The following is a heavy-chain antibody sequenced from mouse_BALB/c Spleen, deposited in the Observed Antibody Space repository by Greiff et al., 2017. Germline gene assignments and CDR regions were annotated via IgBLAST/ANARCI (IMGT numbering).Heavy chain of an antibody. D-gene: IGHD2-3*01. V-gene: IGHV5-6-4*01. J-gene: IGHJ3*01. CDR3: TRESLYDQWAY. CDR1: GFNISSST. Sequence: EVQVVESGGGLVKPGGSLKLSCAASGFNISSSTMSWVRQTPEKRLEWVATISSGGSYTYYPDSVKGRFTISRVNAKNTLYLQMSSLTSEDTAMYYCTRESLYDQWAYWGQGTLVTVSA. CDR2: ISSGGSYT.